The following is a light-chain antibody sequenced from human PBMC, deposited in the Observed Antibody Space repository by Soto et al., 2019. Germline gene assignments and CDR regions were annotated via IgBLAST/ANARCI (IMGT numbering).Light chain of an antibody. CDR2: EVS. Sequence: QSVLTQPASVSGSPGQSITISCTGTSSDIGGYNYVSWYQQRPGKAPKLMIYEVSNRPSGVSNRFSGSKSGNTASLTISGLQAEDEADYYCSSYISTITHVIFGGGTKVTVL. CDR1: SSDIGGYNY. CDR3: SSYISTITHVI. V-gene: IGLV2-14*01. J-gene: IGLJ2*01.